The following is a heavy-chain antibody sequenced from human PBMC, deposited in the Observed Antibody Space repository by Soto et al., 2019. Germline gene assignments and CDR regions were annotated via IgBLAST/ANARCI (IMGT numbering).Heavy chain of an antibody. J-gene: IGHJ5*02. CDR2: IYPGDSDT. Sequence: PGEALKISWKGSGYSFTSYWVGWVRQMPGKGLEWMGIIYPGDSDTRYSPSFQGQVTISADKSISTAYLQWSSLKASDTAMYYCATRGRMYGGPSGWFDPWGQGTLATVSS. CDR3: ATRGRMYGGPSGWFDP. CDR1: GYSFTSYW. D-gene: IGHD1-26*01. V-gene: IGHV5-51*01.